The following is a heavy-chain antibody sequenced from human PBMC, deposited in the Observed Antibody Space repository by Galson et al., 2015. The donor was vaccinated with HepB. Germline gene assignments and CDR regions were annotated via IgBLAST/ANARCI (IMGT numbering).Heavy chain of an antibody. CDR2: ISSSSSYI. V-gene: IGHV3-21*01. CDR1: GFTFSSYS. CDR3: ARALAQWLTRPGYFDY. D-gene: IGHD6-19*01. J-gene: IGHJ4*02. Sequence: SLRLSCAASGFTFSSYSMNWVRQAPGKGLEWVSSISSSSSYIYYADSVKGRFTISRDNAKNSLYLQMNSLRAEDTAVYYCARALAQWLTRPGYFDYWGQGTLVTVSS.